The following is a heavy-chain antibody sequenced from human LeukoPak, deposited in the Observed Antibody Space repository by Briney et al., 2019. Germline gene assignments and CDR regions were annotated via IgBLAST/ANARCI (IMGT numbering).Heavy chain of an antibody. CDR2: INPNSGGT. CDR3: ARTVVSSSWRYYYYYYGMDV. J-gene: IGHJ6*02. Sequence: ASVKVSCKASGYTFTGYYMHWVRQAPGQGLEWMGWINPNSGGTNYAQKFQGRVTMTRNTSISTAYMELSSLRSEDTAVYYCARTVVSSSWRYYYYYYGMDVWGQGTTVTVSS. CDR1: GYTFTGYY. V-gene: IGHV1-2*02. D-gene: IGHD6-13*01.